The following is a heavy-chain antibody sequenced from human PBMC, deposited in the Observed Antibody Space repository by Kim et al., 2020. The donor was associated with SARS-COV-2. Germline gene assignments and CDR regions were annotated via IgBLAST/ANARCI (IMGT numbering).Heavy chain of an antibody. J-gene: IGHJ5*02. CDR1: GDSISTGDYS. Sequence: SETLSLTCAVSGDSISTGDYSWSWIRQPPGKGLEWIGYISHRGSTYDNPSLKGRVTVSLDKSKNQFSMNLTSVTAADTAVYYCAREVGDRSGFFGWFDPWGQAILVTVSA. D-gene: IGHD3-22*01. CDR2: ISHRGST. CDR3: AREVGDRSGFFGWFDP. V-gene: IGHV4-30-2*01.